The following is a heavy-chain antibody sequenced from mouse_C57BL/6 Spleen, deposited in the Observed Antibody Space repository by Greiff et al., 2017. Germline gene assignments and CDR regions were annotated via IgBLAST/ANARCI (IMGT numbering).Heavy chain of an antibody. CDR1: GYSITSGYY. V-gene: IGHV3-6*01. Sequence: EVQRVESGPGLVKPSQSLSLTCSVTGYSITSGYYWNWIRQFPGNKLEWMGYISYDGSNNYNPSLKNRISITRDTSKNQFFLKLNSVTTEDTATYYCARGDYYGSRGDYWGQGTTLTVSS. D-gene: IGHD1-1*01. CDR3: ARGDYYGSRGDY. CDR2: ISYDGSN. J-gene: IGHJ2*01.